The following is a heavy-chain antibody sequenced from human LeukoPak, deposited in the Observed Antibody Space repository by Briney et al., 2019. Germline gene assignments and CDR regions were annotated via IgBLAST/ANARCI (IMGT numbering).Heavy chain of an antibody. CDR3: ARERAYYYDSSGYIDY. J-gene: IGHJ4*02. CDR2: IIPIFGTA. V-gene: IGHV1-69*06. CDR1: GYTFTSYY. D-gene: IGHD3-22*01. Sequence: GASVKVSCKASGYTFTSYYMHWVRQAPGQGLEWMGGIIPIFGTANYAQKFQGRVTITADKSTSTAYMELSSLRSEDTAVYYCARERAYYYDSSGYIDYWGQGTLVTVSS.